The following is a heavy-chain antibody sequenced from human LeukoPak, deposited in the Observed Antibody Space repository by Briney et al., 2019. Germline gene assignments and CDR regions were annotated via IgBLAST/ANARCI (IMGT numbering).Heavy chain of an antibody. D-gene: IGHD3-16*01. Sequence: GGSLRLPCAASGFTFSNYAMIWVRQAPGQGLEWVSGISDSGDTTYDADSVRGRFTISRDKSMHTLYLQMNSLRAEDTAVYYCAQTMITFGGLIVWGQGTLVTVSS. CDR1: GFTFSNYA. CDR2: ISDSGDTT. J-gene: IGHJ4*02. CDR3: AQTMITFGGLIV. V-gene: IGHV3-23*01.